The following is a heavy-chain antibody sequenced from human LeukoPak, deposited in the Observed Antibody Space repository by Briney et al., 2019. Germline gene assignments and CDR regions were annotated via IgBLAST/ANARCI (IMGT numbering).Heavy chain of an antibody. Sequence: GGSLRLSCAASGFTFSNAWMSWVRQAPGKGLEWVGRIKCKTDGGTTDYAAPVKGRFTISRDDSKNTLYLQMNSLKTEDTAVYYCTTGLIAVAGKTFDYWGQGTLVTISS. V-gene: IGHV3-15*01. CDR2: IKCKTDGGTT. CDR1: GFTFSNAW. J-gene: IGHJ4*02. CDR3: TTGLIAVAGKTFDY. D-gene: IGHD6-19*01.